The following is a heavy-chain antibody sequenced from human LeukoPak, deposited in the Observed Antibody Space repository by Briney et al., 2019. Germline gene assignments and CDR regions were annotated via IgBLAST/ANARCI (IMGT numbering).Heavy chain of an antibody. CDR2: IGADGTDT. CDR1: GFTFNTYF. CDR3: AKRGEPGGPGYFDY. Sequence: PGGSLTLSCAVSGFTFNTYFMHWVRQSPGKGLVWVSHIGADGTDTAYADSVKGRFTISRDNAKDTLYLQMHSLRAEDTALYYCAKRGEPGGPGYFDYWGQGTLVTVSS. J-gene: IGHJ4*02. V-gene: IGHV3-74*01. D-gene: IGHD1-26*01.